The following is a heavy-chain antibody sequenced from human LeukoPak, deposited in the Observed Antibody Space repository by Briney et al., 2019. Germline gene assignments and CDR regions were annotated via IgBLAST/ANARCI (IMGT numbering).Heavy chain of an antibody. D-gene: IGHD6-13*01. J-gene: IGHJ1*01. V-gene: IGHV3-23*01. CDR2: ISGSGGST. Sequence: QPGRSLRLSCAASGFTFRSYAMSWVRQAPGKGLEWVSAISGSGGSTYYADSVKGRFTISRDNSKNTLYLQMNSLRAEDTAVYYCAKDAERDSSSWYDPRAEYFQHWGQGTLVTVSS. CDR1: GFTFRSYA. CDR3: AKDAERDSSSWYDPRAEYFQH.